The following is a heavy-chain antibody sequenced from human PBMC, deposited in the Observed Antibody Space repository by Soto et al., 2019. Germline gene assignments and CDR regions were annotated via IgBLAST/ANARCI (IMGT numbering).Heavy chain of an antibody. J-gene: IGHJ4*02. D-gene: IGHD6-19*01. CDR1: GFSLNERAVG. CDR3: AHGSGWLFDY. V-gene: IGHV2-5*02. Sequence: QITLEESGPTLVKPTQTLTLTCTFSGFSLNERAVGVGWIRQPPGKALEWLAFTYWDDDNHYSPSLKNRLTITKDTSKNQVVLTMTNTDPADTDSYYCAHGSGWLFDYWGQGTQVTVSS. CDR2: TYWDDDN.